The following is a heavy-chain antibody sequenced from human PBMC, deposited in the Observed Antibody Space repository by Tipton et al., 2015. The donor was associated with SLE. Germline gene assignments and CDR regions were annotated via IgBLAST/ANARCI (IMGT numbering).Heavy chain of an antibody. D-gene: IGHD4-17*01. CDR1: GGSISSGGYY. V-gene: IGHV4-31*03. J-gene: IGHJ3*02. Sequence: TLSLTCTVSGGSISSGGYYWSWIRQHPGKGLEWIGYIYYSGSTYYNPSLKSRVTISVDTSKNQFSLKLSSVTAADTAVYYCARVPYYDYGDEMYAFDIWGQGTMVTVSS. CDR3: ARVPYYDYGDEMYAFDI. CDR2: IYYSGST.